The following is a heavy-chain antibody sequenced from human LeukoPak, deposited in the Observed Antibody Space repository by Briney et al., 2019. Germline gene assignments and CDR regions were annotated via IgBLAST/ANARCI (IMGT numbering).Heavy chain of an antibody. CDR1: GFTFSSYG. V-gene: IGHV3-30*18. D-gene: IGHD5-18*01. CDR3: AKDINGYSYGYNY. CDR2: ISYDGSNK. Sequence: PGRSLRLSCAASGFTFSSYGMHWVRQAPGKGLEWVAVISYDGSNKYYADSVKGRFTISRDNSKNTLYLQMNSLRAEDTAVYYCAKDINGYSYGYNYWGQGTLVTVSS. J-gene: IGHJ4*02.